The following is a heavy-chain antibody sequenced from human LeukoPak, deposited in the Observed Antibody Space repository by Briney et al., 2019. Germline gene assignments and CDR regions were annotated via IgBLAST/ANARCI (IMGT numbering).Heavy chain of an antibody. D-gene: IGHD2-2*01. Sequence: TLSLTCTVSGGSISSGDYYWSWIRQHPGKGLEWIGYIYYSGSTYYNPSLKSRVTISVDTSKNQFSLKLSSVTAADTAVYYCARAGVGHYFDYWGQGTLVTVSS. CDR1: GGSISSGDYY. CDR3: ARAGVGHYFDY. J-gene: IGHJ4*02. V-gene: IGHV4-31*03. CDR2: IYYSGST.